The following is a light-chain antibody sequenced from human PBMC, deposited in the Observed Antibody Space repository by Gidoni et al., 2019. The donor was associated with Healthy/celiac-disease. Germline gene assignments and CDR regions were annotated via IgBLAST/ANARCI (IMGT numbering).Light chain of an antibody. CDR2: DVS. CDR3: SSYTGSSTLGDVV. CDR1: SSDVGGYNY. J-gene: IGLJ2*01. V-gene: IGLV2-14*03. Sequence: QSALTQPASVTGSPGQSITNSCPGTSSDVGGYNYVSWYQQHPGKAPNLMIYDVSNRPYGVSNRFSGSKSGNTASLTISGLQAEDEADYYCSSYTGSSTLGDVVFGGGTKLTVL.